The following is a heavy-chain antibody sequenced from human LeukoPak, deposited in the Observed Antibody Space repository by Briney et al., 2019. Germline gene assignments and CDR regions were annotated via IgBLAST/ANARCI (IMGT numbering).Heavy chain of an antibody. CDR1: GGTFSSYA. V-gene: IGHV1-69*13. CDR2: IIPIFGTA. D-gene: IGHD7-27*01. Sequence: GASVKVSCKASGGTFSSYAISWVRQAPGQGLEWMGGIIPIFGTANYAQKFQGRVTITADESTSTAYTELSSLRSEDTAVYYCALGKGHNDAFDIWGQGTMVTVSS. CDR3: ALGKGHNDAFDI. J-gene: IGHJ3*02.